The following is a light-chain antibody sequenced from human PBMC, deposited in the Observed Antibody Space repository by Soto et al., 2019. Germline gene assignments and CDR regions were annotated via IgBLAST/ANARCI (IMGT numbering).Light chain of an antibody. CDR3: QQRSNWPLT. CDR2: GAS. Sequence: EIVLTQSPGTLSLSPGERATLSCRASQTVSSSYLAWYQQKPGQAPRLLIYGASTRATGIPGRFSGSASGTDFTLTISRLEPEDFAVYYCQQRSNWPLTFGGGTKVEIK. J-gene: IGKJ4*01. V-gene: IGKV3D-20*02. CDR1: QTVSSSY.